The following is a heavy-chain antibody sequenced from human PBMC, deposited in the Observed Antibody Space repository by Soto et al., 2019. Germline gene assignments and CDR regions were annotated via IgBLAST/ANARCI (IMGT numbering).Heavy chain of an antibody. Sequence: PGGSLRLSCAASGFTFSSYAMSWVRQAPGKGLEWVSAISGSGGSTYYADSVKGRLTISRDNSKNTLYLQMNSLRAEDTAVYYCAKDRGLWFGDTTDVSGQGTTVTVSS. D-gene: IGHD3-10*01. V-gene: IGHV3-23*01. CDR2: ISGSGGST. CDR1: GFTFSSYA. J-gene: IGHJ6*02. CDR3: AKDRGLWFGDTTDV.